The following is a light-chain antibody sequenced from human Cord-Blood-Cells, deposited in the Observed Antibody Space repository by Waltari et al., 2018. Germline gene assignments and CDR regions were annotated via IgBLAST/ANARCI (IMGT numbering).Light chain of an antibody. V-gene: IGKV2D-29*02. CDR2: QVS. CDR1: QSLLHSDGKTY. Sequence: DIVMTQTPLSLSVTPGQLASTSCKSSQSLLHSDGKTYLYWYLQKQGPSPPLRIYQVSHRFSGVPDRFSGSGSGTDFTRKISRVEAEDVGVYYCMQSIQLPLTFGGGTKVEIK. CDR3: MQSIQLPLT. J-gene: IGKJ4*01.